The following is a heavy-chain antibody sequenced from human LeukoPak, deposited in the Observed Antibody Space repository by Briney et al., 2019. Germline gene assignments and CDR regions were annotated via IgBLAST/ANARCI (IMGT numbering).Heavy chain of an antibody. Sequence: PSETLSLTCTVSGGSISSGDYYWSWIRQPPGKGLEWIGSVFSSGSTYYNPSLKSRVTISVDTSKNQFSLKLSSVTAADTAVYYCARDGRWRQYFDYWGQGILVTVSS. CDR2: VFSSGST. CDR3: ARDGRWRQYFDY. D-gene: IGHD5-24*01. J-gene: IGHJ4*02. V-gene: IGHV4-39*07. CDR1: GGSISSGDYY.